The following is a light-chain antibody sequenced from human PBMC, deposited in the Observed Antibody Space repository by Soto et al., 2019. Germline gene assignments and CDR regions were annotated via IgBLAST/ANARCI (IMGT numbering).Light chain of an antibody. CDR3: AAWDDSLFL. CDR1: SSNVGSKT. J-gene: IGLJ3*02. V-gene: IGLV1-44*01. Sequence: QSVLTQPPSASGAPGQRVIISCSGSSSNVGSKTVNWYQQLPGTTPKLVIYNNNQRPSGVPDRFSGFKSGTSASLAISGRQSDDEAVYYCAAWDDSLFLFGGGTKLTVL. CDR2: NNN.